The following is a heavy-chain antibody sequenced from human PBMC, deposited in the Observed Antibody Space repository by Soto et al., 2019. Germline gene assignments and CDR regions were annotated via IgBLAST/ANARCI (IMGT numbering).Heavy chain of an antibody. V-gene: IGHV1-46*01. D-gene: IGHD6-13*01. CDR1: GYTFTSYN. Sequence: ASVKVSCKTSGYTFTSYNIHWVRQAPGQGPEWMGRINPSDTSTHYAQNFQGRVTMTRDTSTSTVYMELSSLTSEDTAVYYCAREAPGTCFFDYWGQGTLVTVSS. J-gene: IGHJ4*02. CDR2: INPSDTST. CDR3: AREAPGTCFFDY.